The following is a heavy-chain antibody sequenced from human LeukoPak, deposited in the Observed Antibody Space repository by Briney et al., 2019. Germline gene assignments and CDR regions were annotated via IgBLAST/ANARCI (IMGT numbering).Heavy chain of an antibody. CDR1: GFNSIDYS. Sequence: GGSLRLSCAASGFNSIDYSMNWVRQAPGKGLEWISYIGISSGNTKYADSVKGRFTISRDKARNPLYLQMNRLRVEDTAMYYCARDHRYAFDNWGHGTLVTVSS. J-gene: IGHJ4*01. CDR3: ARDHRYAFDN. CDR2: IGISSGNT. V-gene: IGHV3-48*01. D-gene: IGHD5-12*01.